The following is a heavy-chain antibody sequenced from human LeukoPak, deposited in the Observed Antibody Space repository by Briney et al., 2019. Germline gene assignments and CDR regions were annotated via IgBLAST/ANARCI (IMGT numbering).Heavy chain of an antibody. CDR3: ARDYDSSGYSDY. J-gene: IGHJ4*02. CDR2: ITLYNGNT. Sequence: GASVKVSCKASGYTFTYCSLHWLQQAPGQGLERMRWITLYNGNTNYAKKFQGRVTMTRDTSTSTVYMELSSLRSEDTAVYYCARDYDSSGYSDYWGQGTLVTVSS. CDR1: GYTFTYCS. D-gene: IGHD3-22*01. V-gene: IGHV1-68*01.